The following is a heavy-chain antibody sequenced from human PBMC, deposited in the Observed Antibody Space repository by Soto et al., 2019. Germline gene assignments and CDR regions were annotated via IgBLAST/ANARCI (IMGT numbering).Heavy chain of an antibody. V-gene: IGHV3-48*03. Sequence: PGGSLRLSCAASGFTFSSYEMNWVRQAPGKGLEWVSYISSSGSTIYYADSVKGRFTISRDNAKNSLYLQMNSLRAEDTAVYYCAREGGDCSSTSCYSPGYYGMDVWGQGTTVTVSS. CDR1: GFTFSSYE. D-gene: IGHD2-2*02. J-gene: IGHJ6*02. CDR2: ISSSGSTI. CDR3: AREGGDCSSTSCYSPGYYGMDV.